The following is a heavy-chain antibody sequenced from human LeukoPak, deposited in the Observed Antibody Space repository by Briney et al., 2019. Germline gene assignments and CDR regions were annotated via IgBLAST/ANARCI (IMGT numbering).Heavy chain of an antibody. V-gene: IGHV3-48*01. CDR2: ISSSGSPI. CDR1: GDSFIRHT. CDR3: AREYDSRARFDS. Sequence: GGSLRLSCVGSGDSFIRHTMVWVRRAPGKGLEWIAYISSSGSPIYYADSVKGRFTVSRDNARTSLFLHMNSLRAEDTAVYYCAREYDSRARFDSWGQGTLVTVSS. D-gene: IGHD6-13*01. J-gene: IGHJ4*02.